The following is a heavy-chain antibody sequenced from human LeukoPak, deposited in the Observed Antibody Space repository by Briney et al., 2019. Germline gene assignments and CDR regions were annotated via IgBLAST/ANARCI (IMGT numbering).Heavy chain of an antibody. D-gene: IGHD1-26*01. CDR1: GGSFSSSY. CDR3: ARGLVGLTPHAGVFQI. CDR2: IYSNGNT. V-gene: IGHV4-59*01. J-gene: IGHJ3*02. Sequence: WETLPLTCIVSGGSFSSSYWSWIRQPLGKGLEWIAYIYSNGNTNSNPSLKSRVTIAVDTSQSQFSLKLSSVTAADTAVYYCARGLVGLTPHAGVFQIWGQGAKVTVSS.